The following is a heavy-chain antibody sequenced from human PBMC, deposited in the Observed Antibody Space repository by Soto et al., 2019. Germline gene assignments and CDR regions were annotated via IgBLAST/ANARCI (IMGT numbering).Heavy chain of an antibody. D-gene: IGHD6-13*01. CDR1: GDSVSSSSAA. CDR2: TYYRSKWYN. Sequence: PSQALSLTCSISGDSVSSSSAAWNWIRQSPSRGLEWLGRTYYRSKWYNDYAVSVKSRITINPDTSKNQFSLQLNSVTPEDTAVYYCARGSSSWYAGGYYYYYMDVWGKGTTVTVSS. J-gene: IGHJ6*03. V-gene: IGHV6-1*01. CDR3: ARGSSSWYAGGYYYYYMDV.